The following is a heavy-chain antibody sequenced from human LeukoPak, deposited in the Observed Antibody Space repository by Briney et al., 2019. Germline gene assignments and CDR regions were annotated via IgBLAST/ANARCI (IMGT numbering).Heavy chain of an antibody. Sequence: SETLSLTCTVSGVSISDSSYFWSWIRQPAGKGLEWIGRMDISGSTNYNPSLQSRVTSSLDTSKNQFSLKLTSVTAADTAVYYCARGAYCSSTSCYGRDAFDIWGQGTMVTVSS. J-gene: IGHJ3*02. CDR2: MDISGST. D-gene: IGHD2-2*01. V-gene: IGHV4-61*02. CDR3: ARGAYCSSTSCYGRDAFDI. CDR1: GVSISDSSYF.